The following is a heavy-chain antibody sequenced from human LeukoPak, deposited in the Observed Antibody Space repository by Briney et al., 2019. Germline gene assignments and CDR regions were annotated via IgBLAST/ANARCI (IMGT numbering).Heavy chain of an antibody. V-gene: IGHV3-53*01. D-gene: IGHD6-19*01. Sequence: PGGSLRLSCAASGFTVSSNFMSWVRQAPGKGLEWVSVIDSGDNTYYADSVKGRFTISRDNSKNTLYLQMNSLRAEDTAVYYCASGSGGWYDVDYWGQGTLVTVSS. CDR3: ASGSGGWYDVDY. J-gene: IGHJ4*02. CDR1: GFTVSSNF. CDR2: IDSGDNT.